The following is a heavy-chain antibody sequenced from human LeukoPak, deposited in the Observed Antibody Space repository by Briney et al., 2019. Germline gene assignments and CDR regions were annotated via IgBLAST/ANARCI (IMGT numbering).Heavy chain of an antibody. V-gene: IGHV1-2*02. J-gene: IGHJ4*02. CDR3: ARGPGRGVIIYPLDY. CDR1: GYTFTDFY. CDR2: INPSSGGT. D-gene: IGHD3-10*01. Sequence: GASVTVSCLASGYTFTDFYIHWVRQVPGQGLEWVGWINPSSGGTNYAQKFQGRVTMTRDTPISTAYMDLSSLRSDDTGVYFCARGPGRGVIIYPLDYWGQGTLLTVSS.